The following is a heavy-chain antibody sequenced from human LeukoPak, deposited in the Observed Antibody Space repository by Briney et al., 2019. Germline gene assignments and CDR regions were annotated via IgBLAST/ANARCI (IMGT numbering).Heavy chain of an antibody. D-gene: IGHD2-2*01. Sequence: GGSLRLSCAASGFTFSNYEMNWVRQAPGKGLEWVSYISSSGSTMFYADSGKGRFTISRDNAKNSLYLQMNSLRAEDTAVYYCAGRVPTASHFDYWGQGTLVTVSS. CDR3: AGRVPTASHFDY. CDR2: ISSSGSTM. V-gene: IGHV3-48*03. J-gene: IGHJ4*02. CDR1: GFTFSNYE.